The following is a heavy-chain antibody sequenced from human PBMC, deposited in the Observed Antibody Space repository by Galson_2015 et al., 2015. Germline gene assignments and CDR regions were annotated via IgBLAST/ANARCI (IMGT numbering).Heavy chain of an antibody. CDR3: VRAPGGNYSY. CDR1: GFTFSSFW. V-gene: IGHV3-7*03. Sequence: SLRLSCAASGFTFSSFWMHWVRQAPGKGLKWVTNINQDGSQKYYVDSVKGRFTISRDNAKNSLYLQMNSLRADDTAVYYCVRAPGGNYSYWGQGILVTVSS. J-gene: IGHJ4*02. CDR2: INQDGSQK. D-gene: IGHD1-26*01.